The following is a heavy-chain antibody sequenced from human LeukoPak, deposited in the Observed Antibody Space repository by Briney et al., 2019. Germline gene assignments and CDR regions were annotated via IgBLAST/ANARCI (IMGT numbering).Heavy chain of an antibody. CDR3: ARREYSTSSGYVY. V-gene: IGHV5-51*01. CDR1: GYSFNTYW. D-gene: IGHD6-6*01. CDR2: IYPGDSDT. Sequence: GESLKISCKGSGYSFNTYWIAWVRPMPGKGLEWVGIIYPGDSDTRYSPSFQGQVTISADKSIGTAYLQWSTLKASDTAMYYCARREYSTSSGYVYWGQGTLVTVSS. J-gene: IGHJ4*02.